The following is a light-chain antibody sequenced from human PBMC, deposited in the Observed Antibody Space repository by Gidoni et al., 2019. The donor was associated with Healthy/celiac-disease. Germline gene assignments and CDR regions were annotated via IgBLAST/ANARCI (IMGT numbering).Light chain of an antibody. CDR2: AAS. CDR3: QQANSFPRT. CDR1: QGISSW. V-gene: IGKV1-12*01. Sequence: DIQMTQSPSSVSASVGDRVTITCRASQGISSWLAWYPQKPGKAPKLLIYAASSLQSGVPSRFSGSGSGTDFTLTISSLQPEDFATYYCQQANSFPRTFXXXTKVEIK. J-gene: IGKJ1*01.